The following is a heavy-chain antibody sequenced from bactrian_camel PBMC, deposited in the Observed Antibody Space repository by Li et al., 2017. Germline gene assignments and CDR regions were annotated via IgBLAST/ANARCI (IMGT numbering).Heavy chain of an antibody. D-gene: IGHD8*01. J-gene: IGHJ4*01. CDR1: GFAFSRID. CDR2: ITTNGNIA. Sequence: HVQLVESGGGLVQPGGSLRLSCEASGFAFSRIDFSWLRQAEGKGPQWVAGITTNGNIAEYAGSVKGRFTISRDNAKKTLYLQMDSLKVEDTAAYCCVTSGTFDYWGQGTQVTVS. V-gene: IGHV3-2*01. CDR3: VTSGTFDY.